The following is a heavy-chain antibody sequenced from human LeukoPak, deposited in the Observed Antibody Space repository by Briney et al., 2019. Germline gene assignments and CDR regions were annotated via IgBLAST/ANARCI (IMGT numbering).Heavy chain of an antibody. CDR1: GFTFSSYA. CDR2: ISASVGNT. Sequence: GGSLRLSCAASGFTFSSYAMSWVRQAPGKGLEWVSGISASVGNTYYADSVKGRFTVSRDNSKNTVYLQMNSLRAEDTAVYYCAKSWRWSYGSNPFDYWGQGTLVTVSS. CDR3: AKSWRWSYGSNPFDY. V-gene: IGHV3-23*01. D-gene: IGHD3-10*01. J-gene: IGHJ4*02.